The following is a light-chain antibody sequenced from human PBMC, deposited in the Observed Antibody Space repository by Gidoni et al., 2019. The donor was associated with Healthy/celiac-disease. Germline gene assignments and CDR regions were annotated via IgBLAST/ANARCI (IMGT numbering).Light chain of an antibody. CDR2: GAS. V-gene: IGKV3-20*01. CDR3: QQYGSSLIFT. J-gene: IGKJ3*01. CDR1: QSVSSSY. Sequence: EIVLTQSPGTLSLSPGERDTLSCRASQSVSSSYLAWYQQKPGQAPRLLIYGASSRATGIPDRFSGSGSGTDFTLTISRLEPEDFAVYYCQQYGSSLIFTFGPGTKVDIK.